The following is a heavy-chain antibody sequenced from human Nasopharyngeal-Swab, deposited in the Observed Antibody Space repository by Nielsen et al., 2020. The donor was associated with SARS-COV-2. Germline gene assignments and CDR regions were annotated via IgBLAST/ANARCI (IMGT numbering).Heavy chain of an antibody. Sequence: WTRQPPGKGLEWVGRIKSKTDGGTTDYAAPVKGRFTISRDDSKNTLYLQMNSLKTEDTAVYYCTTDVDSSSWHYYYYGMDVWGQGTTVTVSS. CDR2: IKSKTDGGTT. J-gene: IGHJ6*02. CDR3: TTDVDSSSWHYYYYGMDV. V-gene: IGHV3-15*01. D-gene: IGHD6-13*01.